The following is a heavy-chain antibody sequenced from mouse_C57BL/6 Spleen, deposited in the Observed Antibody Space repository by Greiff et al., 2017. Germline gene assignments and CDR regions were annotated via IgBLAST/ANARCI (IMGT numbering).Heavy chain of an antibody. CDR2: IDPEDGET. J-gene: IGHJ3*01. D-gene: IGHD1-1*01. Sequence: VQLQQSGAELVKPGASVKLSCTASGFNIKDYYMHWVKQRTEQGLEWIGRIDPEDGETKYAPKFQGKATLTADTSSNTAYLQLSSLTSEDTAVYYCAMGYYDSSSFAYWGQGTMVTISA. CDR3: AMGYYDSSSFAY. CDR1: GFNIKDYY. V-gene: IGHV14-2*01.